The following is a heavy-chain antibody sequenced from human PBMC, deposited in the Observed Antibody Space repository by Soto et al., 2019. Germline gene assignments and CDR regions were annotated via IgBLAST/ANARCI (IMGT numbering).Heavy chain of an antibody. V-gene: IGHV3-23*01. Sequence: GGSLRLSCAASGFTFSSYAMSWVRQAPGKGLEWVSAISGSGGSTYYADSVKGRFTISRDNSKNTLYLQMNSLRAEDTAVYYCAKDMGKNKYYDFWSGPPDYGMDVWGQGTTVTVS. D-gene: IGHD3-3*01. J-gene: IGHJ6*02. CDR2: ISGSGGST. CDR3: AKDMGKNKYYDFWSGPPDYGMDV. CDR1: GFTFSSYA.